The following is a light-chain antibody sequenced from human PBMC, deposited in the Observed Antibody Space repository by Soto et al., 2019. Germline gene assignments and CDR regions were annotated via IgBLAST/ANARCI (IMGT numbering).Light chain of an antibody. Sequence: QSALTQPASLFGSPGQSITISCTGTSSDIGGYNYVSWYQKHPGEAPKLVIYGVSNRPSGVSNRFSGSKFDNTASLTISGLQADDEADYYYSSYTITSAPVFGTGTKLTVL. J-gene: IGLJ1*01. V-gene: IGLV2-14*03. CDR3: SSYTITSAPV. CDR2: GVS. CDR1: SSDIGGYNY.